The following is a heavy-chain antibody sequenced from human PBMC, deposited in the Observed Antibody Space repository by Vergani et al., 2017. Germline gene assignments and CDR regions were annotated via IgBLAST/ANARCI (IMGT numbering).Heavy chain of an antibody. Sequence: EVQLVESGGGLVQPGGSLKLSCAASGFTFSGSAMHWVRQAPGKGLGWVSYISSSGSTIYYADSVKGRFTSSRDNAKNSLYLQMNSLRAEDTAVYYCARVGVTIFGVVIPYYYMDVWGKGTTVTVSS. V-gene: IGHV3-48*04. J-gene: IGHJ6*03. CDR2: ISSSGSTI. CDR3: ARVGVTIFGVVIPYYYMDV. D-gene: IGHD3-3*01. CDR1: GFTFSGSA.